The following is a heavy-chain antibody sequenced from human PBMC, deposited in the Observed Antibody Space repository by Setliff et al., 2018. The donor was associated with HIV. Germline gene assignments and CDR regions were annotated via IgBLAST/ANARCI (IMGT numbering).Heavy chain of an antibody. CDR1: GFNFGGYS. CDR3: ADPPSGF. D-gene: IGHD3-10*01. V-gene: IGHV3-23*01. J-gene: IGHJ4*02. Sequence: GGSLRLSCAGSGFNFGGYSMSWVRQAPGKGLEWVSAILSTGERTFYADSVKGRFTISRDNSKNTVYLQMNSLRAEDTAEYYCADPPSGFWGQGTLVTVSS. CDR2: ILSTGERT.